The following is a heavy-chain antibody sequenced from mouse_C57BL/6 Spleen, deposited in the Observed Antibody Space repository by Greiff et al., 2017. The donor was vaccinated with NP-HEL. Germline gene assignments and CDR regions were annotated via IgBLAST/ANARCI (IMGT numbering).Heavy chain of an antibody. CDR1: GYAFSSYW. CDR3: AREGILPRGYFDY. Sequence: QVQLQQSGAELVKPGASVKISCKASGYAFSSYWMNWVKQRPGKGLEWIGQIYPGDGDTNYNGKFKGKATLTADKSSSTAYMQLSSLTSEDSAVYFCAREGILPRGYFDYWGQGTTLTVSS. D-gene: IGHD1-1*01. V-gene: IGHV1-80*01. J-gene: IGHJ2*01. CDR2: IYPGDGDT.